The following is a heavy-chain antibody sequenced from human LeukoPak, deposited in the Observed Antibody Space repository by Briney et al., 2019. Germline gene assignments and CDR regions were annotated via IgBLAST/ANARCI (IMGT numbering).Heavy chain of an antibody. Sequence: GRSLRLSCAASGFTFSSYAMHWVRQAPGKGLEWVAVISYDGSNKYYADSVKGRFTISRDNSKNTLYLQMNSLRAEDTAVYYCVRGLAAAPDYWGQGTLVTVSS. CDR3: VRGLAAAPDY. D-gene: IGHD6-13*01. J-gene: IGHJ4*02. CDR2: ISYDGSNK. V-gene: IGHV3-30*14. CDR1: GFTFSSYA.